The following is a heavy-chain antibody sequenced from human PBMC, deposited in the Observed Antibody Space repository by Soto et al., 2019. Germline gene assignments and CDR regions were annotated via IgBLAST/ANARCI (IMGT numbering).Heavy chain of an antibody. CDR1: GYSFTTYW. CDR3: AREKSDLELFNWLDP. CDR2: IDPRDSYT. J-gene: IGHJ5*02. Sequence: PGESLKISCEASGYSFTTYWISWVRQMPGKGLEWMGAIDPRDSYTKYSPSFQGRVTISVDKSISTAYLQWNSLKASDTAIYYCAREKSDLELFNWLDPWGQGTLVTVSS. D-gene: IGHD1-7*01. V-gene: IGHV5-10-1*01.